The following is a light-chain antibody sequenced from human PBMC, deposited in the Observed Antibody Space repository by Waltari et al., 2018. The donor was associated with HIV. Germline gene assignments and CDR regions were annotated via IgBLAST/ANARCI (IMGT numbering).Light chain of an antibody. V-gene: IGKV3-15*01. CDR3: QQYYDWPPYT. CDR1: QSLSRS. CDR2: DAS. J-gene: IGKJ2*01. Sequence: EIVITQSPATLSVSPGQSATLSCRASQSLSRSLAWYQHKPGQAPRLLIYDASTRATGFPARFSGSGSGTDYTLSISGLQAEDFAVYYCQQYYDWPPYTFGQGTTLEIK.